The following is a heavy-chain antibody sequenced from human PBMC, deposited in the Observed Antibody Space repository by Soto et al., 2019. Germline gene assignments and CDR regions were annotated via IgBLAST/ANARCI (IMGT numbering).Heavy chain of an antibody. Sequence: QMHLQESGPGLVKPSETLSLTCTVSGGSVTSDEDYWTWIRQSPGKGLEWIGYISNSGSTGYNPSLKTRISMSVDRSKNQFTLRLTSVTAADTAVYFCATESGSTYGYFDHWGQGTQVTVSS. D-gene: IGHD5-18*01. V-gene: IGHV4-30-4*01. CDR2: ISNSGST. CDR1: GGSVTSDEDY. J-gene: IGHJ4*02. CDR3: ATESGSTYGYFDH.